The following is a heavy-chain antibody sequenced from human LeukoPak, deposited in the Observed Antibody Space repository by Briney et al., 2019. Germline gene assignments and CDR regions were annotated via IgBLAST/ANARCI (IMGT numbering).Heavy chain of an antibody. V-gene: IGHV3-66*01. Sequence: GGSLRLSCAASGFTVSSNYMSWVRQAPGKGLEWVSVIYSGGSTYYADPVKGRFNISRDSSKNTLYLQMNSLRAEDTAVYYCARLGSGYQLGYFDYWGQGTLVTVSS. CDR1: GFTVSSNY. J-gene: IGHJ4*02. D-gene: IGHD2-2*01. CDR2: IYSGGST. CDR3: ARLGSGYQLGYFDY.